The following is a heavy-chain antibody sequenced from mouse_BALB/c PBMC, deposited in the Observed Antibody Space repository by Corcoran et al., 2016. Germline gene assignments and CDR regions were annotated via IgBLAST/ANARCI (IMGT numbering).Heavy chain of an antibody. J-gene: IGHJ2*01. D-gene: IGHD1-1*02. CDR2: INPSGGGT. CDR3: AFGETSGWYYYFDY. CDR1: GSTFTNYY. V-gene: IGHV1-53*01. Sequence: QVQLVQSGAEVKKPGASVKLSCKASGSTFTNYYMHWVRQAPGQGLEWMGIINPSGGGTTYAQKFQGRVTMTRDTSTSTLYMELSSLRSEDTAIDYCAFGETSGWYYYFDYWGQGTLVTVSS.